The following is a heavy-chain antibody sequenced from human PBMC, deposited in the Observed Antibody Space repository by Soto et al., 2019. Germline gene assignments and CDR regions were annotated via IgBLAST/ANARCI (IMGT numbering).Heavy chain of an antibody. D-gene: IGHD4-17*01. Sequence: QMQLVQSGPEVKKPGTSVKVSCKASGFTFTSSAVQWVRQARGQRLEWIGWIVVGSGNTNYAQKFQERVTITRDMSTSTAYMELSSLRSEDTAVYYCAANYGGNWGTFDYWGQGTLVTVSS. CDR2: IVVGSGNT. CDR3: AANYGGNWGTFDY. CDR1: GFTFTSSA. V-gene: IGHV1-58*01. J-gene: IGHJ4*02.